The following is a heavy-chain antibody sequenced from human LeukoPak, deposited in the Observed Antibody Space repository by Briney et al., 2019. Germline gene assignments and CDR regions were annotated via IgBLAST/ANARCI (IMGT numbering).Heavy chain of an antibody. V-gene: IGHV3-7*03. Sequence: GGSLRLSCAASGFTFSSYGMHWVRQAPGKGLEWVANIKQDGSEKYYVDSVKGRFTISRDNAKNSLYLQMNSLRAEDTAVYYCARDRPYYDILTGFNWGQGTLVTVSS. J-gene: IGHJ4*02. CDR2: IKQDGSEK. D-gene: IGHD3-9*01. CDR1: GFTFSSYG. CDR3: ARDRPYYDILTGFN.